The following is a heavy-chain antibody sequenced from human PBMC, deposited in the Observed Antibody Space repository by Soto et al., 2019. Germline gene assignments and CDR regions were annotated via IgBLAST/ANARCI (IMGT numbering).Heavy chain of an antibody. D-gene: IGHD2-2*01. CDR1: GGSISSYY. CDR2: MYFGGSF. CDR3: AREGTLVVPAAMGGLSDIFAFDS. Sequence: SETLSLTCTVSGGSISSYYWSWLRQPPGKGLEWIGFMYFGGSFNYNPSLAGRVTISVETSKNQFSMKLSSVTAADTAVYYCAREGTLVVPAAMGGLSDIFAFDSWGQGTPVTVSS. V-gene: IGHV4-59*12. J-gene: IGHJ4*02.